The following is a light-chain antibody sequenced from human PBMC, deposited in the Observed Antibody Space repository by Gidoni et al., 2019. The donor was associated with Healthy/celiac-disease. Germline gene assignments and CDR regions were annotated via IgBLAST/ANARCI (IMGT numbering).Light chain of an antibody. Sequence: QSVLTQPPSVSAAPGPQVTISCSGSSYNIGNNYVSWYQQPPGTAPKLLIYENNKRPSGIPDRFSGSKSGTSATLGITGLQTGDEADYYCGTWDSSLSAAVFGGGTQLTVL. CDR1: SYNIGNNY. CDR3: GTWDSSLSAAV. J-gene: IGLJ7*01. CDR2: ENN. V-gene: IGLV1-51*02.